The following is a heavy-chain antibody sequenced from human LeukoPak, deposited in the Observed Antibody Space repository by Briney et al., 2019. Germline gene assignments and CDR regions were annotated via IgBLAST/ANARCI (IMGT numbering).Heavy chain of an antibody. D-gene: IGHD2-2*02. CDR3: AKAVPAAIGYFDY. CDR2: ISGSGGST. Sequence: GGSLRLSCAASGFTFSSYAMSWFRKAQGKGLGGVSAISGSGGSTYYADSVKGRFTISRDNSKNTLYLQMNSLRAEDTAVYYCAKAVPAAIGYFDYWGQGTLVTVSS. J-gene: IGHJ4*02. CDR1: GFTFSSYA. V-gene: IGHV3-23*01.